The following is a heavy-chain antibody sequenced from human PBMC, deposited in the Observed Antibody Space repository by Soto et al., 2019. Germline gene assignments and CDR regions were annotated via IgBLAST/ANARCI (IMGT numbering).Heavy chain of an antibody. J-gene: IGHJ2*01. CDR2: IIPMFGTA. D-gene: IGHD4-17*01. CDR3: ARSPTVTTLRNWYFDL. Sequence: SVKVSCTASGGTFSSYAISWVRQAPGQGLEWMGGIIPMFGTANYAQKFQGRVRITANTSTSTAYMDLSSLTSEDTAVYFCARSPTVTTLRNWYFDLWGRGTLVTVSS. V-gene: IGHV1-69*06. CDR1: GGTFSSYA.